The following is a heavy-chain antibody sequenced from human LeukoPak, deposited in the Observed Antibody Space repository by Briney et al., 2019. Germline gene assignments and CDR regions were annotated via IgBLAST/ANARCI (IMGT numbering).Heavy chain of an antibody. CDR1: GGSFGGYY. J-gene: IGHJ6*02. Sequence: SETLSLTCAVYGGSFGGYYWSWIRQPPGKGLEWIGEINHSGSTNYNPSLKSRVTISVDTSKNQFSLKLSSVTAADTAVYYCARVTTWLQYYYYYGMDVWGQGTTVTVSS. V-gene: IGHV4-34*01. CDR3: ARVTTWLQYYYYYGMDV. CDR2: INHSGST. D-gene: IGHD5-24*01.